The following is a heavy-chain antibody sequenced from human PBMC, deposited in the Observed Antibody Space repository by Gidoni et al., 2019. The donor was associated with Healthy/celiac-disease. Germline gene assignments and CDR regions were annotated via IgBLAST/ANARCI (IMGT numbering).Heavy chain of an antibody. V-gene: IGHV3-23*01. D-gene: IGHD5-12*01. CDR2: ISGSGGST. CDR3: ANLWLQHERTFDI. J-gene: IGHJ3*02. Sequence: EVQLLESGGGLVQPGGSLRLACAASGLPFSSYAMRWVRQAPGKGLECVSAISGSGGSTYYADSVKGRFTISRDNSKNTLYLQMNSLRAEDTAVYYCANLWLQHERTFDIWGQGTMVTVSS. CDR1: GLPFSSYA.